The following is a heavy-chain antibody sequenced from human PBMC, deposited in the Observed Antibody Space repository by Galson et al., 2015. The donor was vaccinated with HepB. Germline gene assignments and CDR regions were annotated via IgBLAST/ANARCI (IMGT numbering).Heavy chain of an antibody. J-gene: IGHJ4*02. CDR3: ARCGYCTSGACPYYFDT. Sequence: SVKVSCKASGYTFTNHDINWVRQATGQGLEWMGWMNPDSGNTGYAQKFQGRVTMTRNTSIRTAYMELSSLRSEDTAVYYCARCGYCTSGACPYYFDTRGQGTLGTVSS. V-gene: IGHV1-8*01. CDR2: MNPDSGNT. CDR1: GYTFTNHD. D-gene: IGHD2-8*01.